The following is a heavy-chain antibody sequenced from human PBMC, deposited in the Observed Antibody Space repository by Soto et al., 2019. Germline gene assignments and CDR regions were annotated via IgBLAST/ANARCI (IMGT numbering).Heavy chain of an antibody. CDR1: GFTFNKNS. V-gene: IGHV3-23*01. J-gene: IGHJ4*02. D-gene: IGHD3-22*01. CDR3: AGTPGVITVSSAFDH. Sequence: EVELLQSGGGLVQPGGSLSLSCVASGFTFNKNSTAWVRQAPGKGLEWGSAISGSGSSTYDADSVKGRFTISRDTSNNTLYLQMCILRAEDTAIYYCAGTPGVITVSSAFDHWGQGTPVTVSS. CDR2: ISGSGSST.